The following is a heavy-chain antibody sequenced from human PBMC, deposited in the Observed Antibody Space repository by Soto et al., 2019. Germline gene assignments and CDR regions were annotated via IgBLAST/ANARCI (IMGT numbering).Heavy chain of an antibody. Sequence: SETLSLTCAVYGESFSGYYWSWIRQPPGKGLEWIGEINHSGSTNYNPSLKSRVTISVDTSKNQFSLKLSSVTAADTAVYYCARGRSHEYVWGSSRYPFDYWGQGTLVHVSS. CDR2: INHSGST. J-gene: IGHJ4*02. CDR1: GESFSGYY. V-gene: IGHV4-34*01. CDR3: ARGRSHEYVWGSSRYPFDY. D-gene: IGHD3-16*02.